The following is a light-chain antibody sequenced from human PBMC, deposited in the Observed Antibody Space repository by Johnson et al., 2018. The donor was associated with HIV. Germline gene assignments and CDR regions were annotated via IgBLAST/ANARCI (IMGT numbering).Light chain of an antibody. CDR1: SSNIGNNY. CDR2: DNN. CDR3: GTWDTSLSAYV. J-gene: IGLJ1*01. V-gene: IGLV1-51*01. Sequence: TQPPSVSAAPGQKVTISCSGSSSNIGNNYVSWYQQLPGTAPKLLIYDNNKRPSGIPDRFSGSKSGTSATLGITGLSTGDEADYYCGTWDTSLSAYVFGTGTKVTVL.